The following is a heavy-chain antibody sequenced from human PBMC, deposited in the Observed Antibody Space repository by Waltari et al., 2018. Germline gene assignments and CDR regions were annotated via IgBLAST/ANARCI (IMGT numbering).Heavy chain of an antibody. CDR3: ARLGYQLLFYYYYGMDV. J-gene: IGHJ6*02. V-gene: IGHV1-69*01. Sequence: QVQLVQSGAEVKKPGSSVKVTCKASGGTFSRDAISWVRPAQRQGLEWMGVIIPICGTANCAQKFQGRVTITADESTSTAYMALSSLRSEDTSVYYCARLGYQLLFYYYYGMDVWGQGTTVTVSS. D-gene: IGHD2-2*01. CDR2: IIPICGTA. CDR1: GGTFSRDA.